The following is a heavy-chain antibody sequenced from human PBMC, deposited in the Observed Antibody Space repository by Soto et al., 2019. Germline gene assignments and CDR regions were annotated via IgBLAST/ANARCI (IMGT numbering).Heavy chain of an antibody. CDR2: IYYSGTT. Sequence: QVQLQESGPGLVKPSQTLSLTCTFSGGPISSGGYYWSWISQHPGKGLEWIGYIYYSGTTYYNPSLKSRVTISVDTSKNQFSLKLRSVTAADTAVYYCARDQWEITMPLERSFDIWGQGTMVTVSS. D-gene: IGHD3-10*01. CDR3: ARDQWEITMPLERSFDI. J-gene: IGHJ3*02. V-gene: IGHV4-31*03. CDR1: GGPISSGGYY.